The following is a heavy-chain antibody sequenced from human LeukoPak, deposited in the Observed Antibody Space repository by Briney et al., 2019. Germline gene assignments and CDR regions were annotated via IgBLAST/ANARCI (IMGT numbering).Heavy chain of an antibody. CDR2: ILNDGVTT. D-gene: IGHD2/OR15-2a*01. V-gene: IGHV3-74*01. Sequence: PGGSLRLSCATSGLTFQNTLMHWIRQAPGEGLVWVSCILNDGVTTTYADSVKGRFTISRDNAKKTLYLQMNSLRADDTGVYYCAADGEYAFLVWGQGTMVTVSS. CDR1: GLTFQNTL. CDR3: AADGEYAFLV. J-gene: IGHJ3*01.